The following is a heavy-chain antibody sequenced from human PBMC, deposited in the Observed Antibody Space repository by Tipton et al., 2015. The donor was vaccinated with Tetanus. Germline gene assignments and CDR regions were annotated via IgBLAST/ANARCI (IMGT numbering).Heavy chain of an antibody. V-gene: IGHV4-59*01. CDR1: GASISGYY. CDR2: IHYTGST. J-gene: IGHJ4*02. Sequence: TLSLTCSVSGASISGYYWNWIRQPPGKGLEWIGYIHYTGSTNYNPSLKSRVTLSSDTSKAQFSLKLISVTPADTATYYCARTGWFGHMPAFDSWGLGTLVTVSS. CDR3: ARTGWFGHMPAFDS. D-gene: IGHD3-10*01.